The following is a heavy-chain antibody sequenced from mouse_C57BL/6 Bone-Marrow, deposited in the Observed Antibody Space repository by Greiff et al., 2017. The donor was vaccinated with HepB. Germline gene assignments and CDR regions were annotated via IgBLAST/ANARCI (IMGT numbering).Heavy chain of an antibody. J-gene: IGHJ3*01. Sequence: QVTLKESGAELARPGASVKLSCKASGYTFTSYGISWVKQRTGQGLEWIGEIYPRSGNTYYNEKFKGKATLTADKSSSTAYMELRSLTSEDSAVYFCARSGGLRRAWFAYWGQGTLVTVSA. CDR2: IYPRSGNT. D-gene: IGHD2-4*01. CDR1: GYTFTSYG. V-gene: IGHV1-81*01. CDR3: ARSGGLRRAWFAY.